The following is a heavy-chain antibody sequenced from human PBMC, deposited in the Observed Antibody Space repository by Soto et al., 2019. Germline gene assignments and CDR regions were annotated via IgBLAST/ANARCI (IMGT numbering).Heavy chain of an antibody. CDR3: ARDVHYYDSSGLGY. Sequence: GGSLRLYCAASGFTGSSNYMSWVRQAPGQGLVWVSVIYSGGHTYYADSVKGRFTISRYNSKNTLYLQMNSLRAEDTAVYYCARDVHYYDSSGLGYWGQGTLVTVSS. CDR1: GFTGSSNY. J-gene: IGHJ4*02. D-gene: IGHD3-22*01. CDR2: IYSGGHT. V-gene: IGHV3-53*01.